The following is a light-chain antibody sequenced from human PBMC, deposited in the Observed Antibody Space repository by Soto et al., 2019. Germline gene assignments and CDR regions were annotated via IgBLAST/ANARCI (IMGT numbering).Light chain of an antibody. Sequence: EIVLTQSPATLSLSPGERATLSCRASQSVSNYLAWYQQKPSQAHRLRIYDSSNWATAIPARFSGSGSGTDLNLTLSSLEPEDFAVYVCQQYGSSPPITFGQGTRLEIK. CDR2: DSS. J-gene: IGKJ5*01. CDR3: QQYGSSPPIT. CDR1: QSVSNY. V-gene: IGKV3-11*01.